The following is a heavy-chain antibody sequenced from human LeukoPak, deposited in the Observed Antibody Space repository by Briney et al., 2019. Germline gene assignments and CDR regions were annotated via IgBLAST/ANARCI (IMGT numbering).Heavy chain of an antibody. CDR3: AREGYYYDSSGPPLDY. Sequence: PGGSLRLSCAASGFIFSNYEMNWVRQAPGKGLEWISYINSGGTPIYYADSVKGRFTISRDNGKNSLYLQMNSLRAEDTAVYYCAREGYYYDSSGPPLDYWGQGTLVTVSS. CDR1: GFIFSNYE. D-gene: IGHD3-22*01. V-gene: IGHV3-48*03. CDR2: INSGGTPI. J-gene: IGHJ4*02.